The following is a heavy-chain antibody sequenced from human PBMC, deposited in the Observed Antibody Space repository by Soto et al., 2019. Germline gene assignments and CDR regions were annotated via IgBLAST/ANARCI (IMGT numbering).Heavy chain of an antibody. D-gene: IGHD5-12*01. CDR1: GYTFTSYG. Sequence: ASVKVSCKASGYTFTSYGISWVRQAPGQGLEWMGWISAYNGNTNYAQKLKGRVTMTTDTSTSTAYMELRSLRSDDTAVYYCARDISLKWLRLVGLHDYSYGTDVPGQANTHTVS. V-gene: IGHV1-18*01. CDR3: ARDISLKWLRLVGLHDYSYGTDV. J-gene: IGHJ6*02. CDR2: ISAYNGNT.